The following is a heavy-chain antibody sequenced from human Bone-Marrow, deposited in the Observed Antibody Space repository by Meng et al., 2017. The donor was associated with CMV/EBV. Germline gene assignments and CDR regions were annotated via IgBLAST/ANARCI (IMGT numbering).Heavy chain of an antibody. CDR3: ARGPDYSYFDY. Sequence: GESLKISCAASGFTVSSNYMSWVRQAPGKGLEWASVIYSGGSTYYADSVKGRFTISRDNSKNTLYLQMNSLRAEDTAVYYCARGPDYSYFDYWGQGTLVTVSS. J-gene: IGHJ4*02. V-gene: IGHV3-53*01. CDR1: GFTVSSNY. CDR2: IYSGGST. D-gene: IGHD4-11*01.